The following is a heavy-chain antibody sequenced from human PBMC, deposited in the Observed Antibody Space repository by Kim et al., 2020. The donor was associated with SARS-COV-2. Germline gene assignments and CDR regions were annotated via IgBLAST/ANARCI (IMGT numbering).Heavy chain of an antibody. CDR3: ARDYYDYVWGSYRQYYFDY. Sequence: SRVTISGDKSKNQFSLKLSSVTAADTAVYYCARDYYDYVWGSYRQYYFDYWGQGTLVTISS. V-gene: IGHV4-4*02. J-gene: IGHJ4*02. D-gene: IGHD3-16*02.